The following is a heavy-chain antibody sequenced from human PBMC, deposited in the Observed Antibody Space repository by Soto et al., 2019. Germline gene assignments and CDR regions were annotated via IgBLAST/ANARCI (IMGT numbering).Heavy chain of an antibody. V-gene: IGHV1-2*02. D-gene: IGHD3-22*01. CDR2: INPNSGGT. J-gene: IGHJ6*02. CDR1: GYTFTGYY. Sequence: GASVKVSCKASGYTFTGYYMHWVRQAPGQGLEWMGWINPNSGGTNYAQKFQGRVTMTRDTSTSTVYMELSSLRSEDTAVYYCASGRTRSSITMIVVVDYGMDVWGQGTTVTVSS. CDR3: ASGRTRSSITMIVVVDYGMDV.